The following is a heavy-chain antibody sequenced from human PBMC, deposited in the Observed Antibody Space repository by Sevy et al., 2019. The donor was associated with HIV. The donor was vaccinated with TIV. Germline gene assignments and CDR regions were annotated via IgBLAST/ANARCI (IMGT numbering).Heavy chain of an antibody. J-gene: IGHJ4*02. CDR1: GDSVSSDSAA. CDR3: ARGGYYSQWH. D-gene: IGHD6-19*01. V-gene: IGHV6-1*01. Sequence: LLRQSQTLSLTCDISGDSVSSDSAAWHWIRQSPSRGLEWLGRTYYRSKWNHDYAESVKSRIIINPDTSKNQFSLQLNSVTSEDTAVYYCARGGYYSQWHWGQGTRVTVSS. CDR2: TYYRSKWNH.